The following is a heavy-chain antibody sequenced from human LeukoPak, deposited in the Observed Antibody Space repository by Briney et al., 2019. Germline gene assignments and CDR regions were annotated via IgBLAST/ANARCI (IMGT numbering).Heavy chain of an antibody. CDR2: INHSGST. V-gene: IGHV4-34*01. CDR3: ARHADYGVYYYYYYMDV. D-gene: IGHD4-17*01. J-gene: IGHJ6*03. Sequence: SETLSLTCAVYGGSFSGYYWSWIRQPPGKGLEWIGEINHSGSTNYNPSLKSRVTISVDTSKNQSSLKLSSVTAADTAVYYCARHADYGVYYYYYYMDVWGKGTTVTISS. CDR1: GGSFSGYY.